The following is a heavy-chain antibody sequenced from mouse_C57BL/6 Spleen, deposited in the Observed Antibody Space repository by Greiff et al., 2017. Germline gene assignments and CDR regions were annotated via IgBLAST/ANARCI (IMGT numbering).Heavy chain of an antibody. CDR2: ISYDGSN. Sequence: EVKLMESGPGLVKPSQSLSLPCSVSGYSITSGYYWYWIRQFPGNQLEWMGIISYDGSNNYTPSLKNRISITRDTSKNQFFRKLNSVTTEDTATYYCARDYYDYDDGDYYAMDYGGQGTSVTVST. J-gene: IGHJ4*01. CDR1: GYSITSGYY. V-gene: IGHV3-6*01. CDR3: ARDYYDYDDGDYYAMDY. D-gene: IGHD2-4*01.